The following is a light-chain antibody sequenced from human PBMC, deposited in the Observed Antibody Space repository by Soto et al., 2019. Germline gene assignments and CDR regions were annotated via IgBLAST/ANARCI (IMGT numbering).Light chain of an antibody. CDR3: GAWDDSLNVYV. J-gene: IGLJ1*01. Sequence: QSVLTQPTSVSAAPGQDVTISCSGSSSNLAYNSLSWYQQLPGTAPKLLIYDDNKRPSGIPARFSGSKSGTSATLGITGLETGDEADYYCGAWDDSLNVYVFGSGTKVTVL. CDR2: DDN. CDR1: SSNLAYNS. V-gene: IGLV1-51*01.